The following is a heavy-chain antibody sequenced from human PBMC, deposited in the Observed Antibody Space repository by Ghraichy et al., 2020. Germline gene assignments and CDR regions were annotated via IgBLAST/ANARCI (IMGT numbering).Heavy chain of an antibody. V-gene: IGHV3-11*01. D-gene: IGHD3-16*01. CDR2: ISSSGSTI. CDR3: ARVPVGGRAFDI. Sequence: LSLTCAASGFTFSDYYMSWIRQAPGKGLEWVSYISSSGSTIYYADSVKGRFTISRDNAKNSLYLQMNSLRAEDTAVYYCARVPVGGRAFDIWGQGTMVTVSS. CDR1: GFTFSDYY. J-gene: IGHJ3*02.